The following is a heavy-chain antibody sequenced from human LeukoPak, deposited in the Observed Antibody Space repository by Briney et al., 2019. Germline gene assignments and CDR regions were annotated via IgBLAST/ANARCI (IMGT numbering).Heavy chain of an antibody. CDR3: AKDGAPGCRLGELSN. V-gene: IGHV3-23*01. Sequence: GGSLRLSCAASGFTFSSYVMSWVRQAPGKGLEWVSAISGSGGSTYYADSVKGRFTISRDNSKNTLYLQMNSLRAEDTTVYYCAKDGAPGCRLGELSNWGQGTLVTVSS. CDR2: ISGSGGST. D-gene: IGHD3-16*02. CDR1: GFTFSSYV. J-gene: IGHJ4*02.